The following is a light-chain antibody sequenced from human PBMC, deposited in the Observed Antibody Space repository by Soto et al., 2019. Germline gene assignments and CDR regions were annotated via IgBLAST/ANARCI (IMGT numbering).Light chain of an antibody. CDR2: EVT. J-gene: IGLJ2*01. V-gene: IGLV2-14*01. CDR3: SSYTSRSTLV. CDR1: NNDVGGYDY. Sequence: QSALTQPGSVSGSPGQSITISCTGTNNDVGGYDYVSWFQQHPGKAPKLMIYEVTYRPSGVSHRFSGSKSGNTASLTISGLQAEDEADYYCSSYTSRSTLVFGGGTKLTVL.